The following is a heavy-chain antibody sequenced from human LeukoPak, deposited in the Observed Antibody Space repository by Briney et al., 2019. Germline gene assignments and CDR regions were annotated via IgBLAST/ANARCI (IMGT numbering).Heavy chain of an antibody. CDR1: GYTLTELS. CDR2: FDPEDGET. Sequence: ASVKVSCKVSGYTLTELSMHWVRQAPGKGLEWMGGFDPEDGETIYAQKFQGRVTMTEDTSTDTAYMELSSLRSEDTAVYYCATDTPSITMAWIHPPTFWGQGTLVTVSS. CDR3: ATDTPSITMAWIHPPTF. J-gene: IGHJ4*02. V-gene: IGHV1-24*01. D-gene: IGHD3-10*01.